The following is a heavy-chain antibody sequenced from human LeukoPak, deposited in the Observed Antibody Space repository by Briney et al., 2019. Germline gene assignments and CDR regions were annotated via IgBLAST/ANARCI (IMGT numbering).Heavy chain of an antibody. Sequence: SETLSLTCTVSGGSLRSYYWGWIRQPPGKGLEWIGSIYYSGSTYYNPSLKSRVTISVDTSKNQFSLKLSSVTAADTAVYYCARLTVTTSEFDYWGQGTLVTVSS. D-gene: IGHD4-17*01. CDR2: IYYSGST. CDR3: ARLTVTTSEFDY. V-gene: IGHV4-39*01. CDR1: GGSLRSYY. J-gene: IGHJ4*02.